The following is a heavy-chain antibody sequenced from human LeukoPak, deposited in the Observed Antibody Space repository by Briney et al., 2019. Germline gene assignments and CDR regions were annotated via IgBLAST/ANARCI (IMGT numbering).Heavy chain of an antibody. CDR2: VDPSRGGT. CDR1: AYTFHRDP. D-gene: IGHD1-7*01. V-gene: IGHV1-46*02. Sequence: ASVKVSCKASAYTFHRDPIHWVRQAPGQGLEWMGKVDPSRGGTKYAEKFRGSVTMSADTATGEVYMELISVSPDDSAVYYCARETWALTGITLDVWGEGSTVTVTS. J-gene: IGHJ6*02. CDR3: ARETWALTGITLDV.